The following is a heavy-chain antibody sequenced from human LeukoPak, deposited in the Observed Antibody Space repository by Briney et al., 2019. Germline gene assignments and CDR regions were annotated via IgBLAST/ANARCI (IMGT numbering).Heavy chain of an antibody. CDR2: ISAYNGNT. CDR1: GYTFTSYG. J-gene: IGHJ4*02. D-gene: IGHD3-22*01. CDR3: ARGYDSSGYYYRVPFDY. V-gene: IGHV1-18*01. Sequence: ASVKVSCKASGYTFTSYGISWVRQAPGQGLEWMGWISAYNGNTNYAQKLQGRVTMTTDTSTSTAYMELRSLRSDDTAVYYCARGYDSSGYYYRVPFDYWGQGTLVTVSS.